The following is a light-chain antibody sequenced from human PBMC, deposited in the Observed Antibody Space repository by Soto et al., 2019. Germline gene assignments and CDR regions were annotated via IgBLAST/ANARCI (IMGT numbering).Light chain of an antibody. CDR3: SSYTSSSPRVV. Sequence: QSALTQPASVSGSPGQSITISCTGTSSDGGGYNYVSWYQQHPGKDPKLMIYDVSNRPSGVSNRFSGSKSGNTASLTISGLQAEDEADYYCSSYTSSSPRVVFGGGTQLTVL. CDR2: DVS. V-gene: IGLV2-14*01. CDR1: SSDGGGYNY. J-gene: IGLJ2*01.